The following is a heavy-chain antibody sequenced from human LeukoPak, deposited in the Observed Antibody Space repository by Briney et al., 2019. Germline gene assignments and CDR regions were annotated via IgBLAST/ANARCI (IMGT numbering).Heavy chain of an antibody. CDR1: GFTFSSYW. CDR3: ARAPSEIGGYYPEYFRH. CDR2: IKSDGST. J-gene: IGHJ1*01. V-gene: IGHV3-74*01. D-gene: IGHD3-22*01. Sequence: GGSLRLSCAASGFTFSSYWMHWVRQAPGKGRVWVSRIKSDGSTRYADSVKGRFTVSRDNAKNTVSLQMNSLRAEDTGVYYCARAPSEIGGYYPEYFRHWGQGTLVIVSS.